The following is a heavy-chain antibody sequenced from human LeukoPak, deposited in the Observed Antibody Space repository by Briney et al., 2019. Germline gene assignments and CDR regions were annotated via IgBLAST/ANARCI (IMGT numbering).Heavy chain of an antibody. CDR2: IKQDGSEK. V-gene: IGHV3-7*03. CDR3: ARAKRTAMLYYFGY. D-gene: IGHD5-18*01. Sequence: GGPLRLSCAASGFTFSSYWMSWVRQAPGKGLEWVANIKQDGSEKYYVDSVKGRFTISRDNAKNSLYLQMNSLRAEDTAVYYCARAKRTAMLYYFGYWGQGTLVTVSS. CDR1: GFTFSSYW. J-gene: IGHJ4*02.